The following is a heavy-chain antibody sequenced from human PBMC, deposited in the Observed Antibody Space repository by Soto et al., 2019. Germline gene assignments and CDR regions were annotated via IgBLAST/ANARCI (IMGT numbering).Heavy chain of an antibody. Sequence: EVQLVESGGGLVQFGGSLRLSCAASGFTFSSYWMHWVRQVPGKGLVWVSRIKGDGTNTGYADSVEGRFTISRDNVKNTLYLQMNSLRAEDTAVYYCARGLSGYYGFDLWGQGTVVTVSS. J-gene: IGHJ4*02. D-gene: IGHD3-3*01. V-gene: IGHV3-74*01. CDR1: GFTFSSYW. CDR3: ARGLSGYYGFDL. CDR2: IKGDGTNT.